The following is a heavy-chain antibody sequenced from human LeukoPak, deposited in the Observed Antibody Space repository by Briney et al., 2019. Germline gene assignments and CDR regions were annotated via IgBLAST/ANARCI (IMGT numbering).Heavy chain of an antibody. CDR1: GYTFTGYY. CDR3: AREPNYYDSIMVDY. D-gene: IGHD3-22*01. J-gene: IGHJ4*02. V-gene: IGHV1-2*06. Sequence: ASVKVSCKASGYTFTGYYMHWVRQAPGQGLEWMGRINPNSGGTNYAQKFQGRVTMTRDTSISTAYMELSRLRSDDTAVYYCAREPNYYDSIMVDYRGQGTLVTVSS. CDR2: INPNSGGT.